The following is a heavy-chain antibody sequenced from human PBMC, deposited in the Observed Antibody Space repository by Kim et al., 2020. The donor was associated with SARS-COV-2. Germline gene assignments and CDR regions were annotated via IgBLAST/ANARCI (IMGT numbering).Heavy chain of an antibody. V-gene: IGHV3-48*03. CDR3: ARDLKDVWGSYRPDY. Sequence: GGSLRLSCAASGFTFSSYEMNWVRQAPGKGLEWVSYISSSGSTIYYADSVKGRFTISRDNAKNSLYLQMNSLRAEDTAVYYCARDLKDVWGSYRPDYWGQGTLVTVSS. D-gene: IGHD3-16*02. CDR2: ISSSGSTI. J-gene: IGHJ4*02. CDR1: GFTFSSYE.